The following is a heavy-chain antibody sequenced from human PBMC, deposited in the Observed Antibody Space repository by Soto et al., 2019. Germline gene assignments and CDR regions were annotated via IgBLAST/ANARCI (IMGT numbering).Heavy chain of an antibody. V-gene: IGHV4-39*02. J-gene: IGHJ4*01. CDR3: VGDRDLYRDMFHADL. Sequence: SETLSLTCTVSGGSISSRSYYWGWIRQPPGKGLEWIGNIYYSGSTYYNPSLKSRVTISVDTSKNQFYLKLSSVTAADSAVYFCVGDRDLYRDMFHADLWGQGTLVTVSS. CDR2: IYYSGST. CDR1: GGSISSRSYY. D-gene: IGHD3-10*02.